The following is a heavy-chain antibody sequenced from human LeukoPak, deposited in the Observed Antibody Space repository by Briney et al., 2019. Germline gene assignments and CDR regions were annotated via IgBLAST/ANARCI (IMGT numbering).Heavy chain of an antibody. CDR3: TTDRWYSADH. CDR2: IEKNGSGK. Sequence: GGSLRLSCTVSGFIFSDSWMAWIRQAPGKGLEWVAIIEKNGSGKNYADSVKGRFIISRDNAKNSLFLQMDSLKVEDTAIYYCTTDRWYSADHWGQGTLVTVSS. D-gene: IGHD2-15*01. J-gene: IGHJ5*02. V-gene: IGHV3-7*03. CDR1: GFIFSDSW.